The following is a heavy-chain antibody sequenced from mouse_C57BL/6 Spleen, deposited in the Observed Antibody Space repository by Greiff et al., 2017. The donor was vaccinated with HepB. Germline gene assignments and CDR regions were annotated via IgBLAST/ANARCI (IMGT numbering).Heavy chain of an antibody. CDR1: GYTFTDYY. CDR3: ARGWLLPLYYYAMDY. J-gene: IGHJ4*01. CDR2: INPNNGGT. D-gene: IGHD2-3*01. V-gene: IGHV1-26*01. Sequence: EVQLQQSGPELVKPGASVKISCKASGYTFTDYYMNWVKQSHGKSLEWIGDINPNNGGTSYNQKFKGKATLTVDKSSSTAYMELRSLTSEDSAVYYCARGWLLPLYYYAMDYWGQGTSVTVSS.